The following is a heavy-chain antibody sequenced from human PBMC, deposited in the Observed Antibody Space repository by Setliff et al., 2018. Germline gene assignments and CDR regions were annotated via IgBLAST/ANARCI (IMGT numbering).Heavy chain of an antibody. Sequence: PGGSLRLSCEASGFTFRTYEMIWVHQAPGKGLERVSKTHTDGITIYSDSVRGRFTISRDSAKNSLHLQMTSLSAEDTAVYYCARRLPYFGMDVWGQGTTVTVSS. CDR1: GFTFRTYE. CDR3: ARRLPYFGMDV. CDR2: THTDGITI. V-gene: IGHV3-48*03. J-gene: IGHJ6*02. D-gene: IGHD2-15*01.